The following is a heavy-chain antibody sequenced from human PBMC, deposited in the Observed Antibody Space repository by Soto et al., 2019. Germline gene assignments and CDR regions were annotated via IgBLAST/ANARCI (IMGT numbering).Heavy chain of an antibody. CDR2: IIPIFGTA. CDR3: AREERIVVVVAATYGMDV. D-gene: IGHD2-15*01. Sequence: ASVKVSCKASGGTFSSYAISWVRQAPEQGLEWMGGIIPIFGTANYEQKFQGRVTITADESTSTAYMELSSLRSEDTAVYYCAREERIVVVVAATYGMDVWGQGTTVTVSS. J-gene: IGHJ6*02. CDR1: GGTFSSYA. V-gene: IGHV1-69*13.